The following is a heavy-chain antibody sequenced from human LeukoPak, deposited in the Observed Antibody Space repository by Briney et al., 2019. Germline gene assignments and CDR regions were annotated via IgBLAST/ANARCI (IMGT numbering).Heavy chain of an antibody. CDR3: ATPSPGDYGENDY. CDR1: GFTFSSYS. Sequence: GGSLRLSCAASGFTFSSYSMNWVRQAPGKGLEWVSSISSSYIYYADSVKGRFTISRDNAKNSLYLQMNSLRAEDTAVYYCATPSPGDYGENDYWGQGTLVTVSS. J-gene: IGHJ4*02. CDR2: ISSSYI. D-gene: IGHD4-17*01. V-gene: IGHV3-21*01.